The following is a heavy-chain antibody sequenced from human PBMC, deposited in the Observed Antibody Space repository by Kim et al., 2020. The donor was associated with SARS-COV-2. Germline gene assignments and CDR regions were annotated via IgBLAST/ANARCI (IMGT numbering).Heavy chain of an antibody. CDR1: GFTVSSNY. J-gene: IGHJ4*02. V-gene: IGHV3-53*01. CDR2: IYSGGST. CDR3: ATGRSGSYFDFDC. Sequence: GGSLRLSCAASGFTVSSNYMSWVRQAPGKGLEWVSVIYSGGSTYYADSVKGRFTISRDNSKNTLYLQMNSLRAEDTAVYYCATGRSGSYFDFDCWGQGTLVTVSS. D-gene: IGHD1-26*01.